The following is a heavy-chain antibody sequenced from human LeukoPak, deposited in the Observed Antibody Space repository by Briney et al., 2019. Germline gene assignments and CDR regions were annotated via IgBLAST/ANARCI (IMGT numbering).Heavy chain of an antibody. D-gene: IGHD2-15*01. CDR2: IYYSGST. J-gene: IGHJ6*02. CDR1: GGSISSYY. CDR3: ARDHPYCSGGSCYPPATYYYYGMDV. V-gene: IGHV4-59*01. Sequence: SETLSLTCTVSGGSISSYYWSWIRQPPGKGLEWIGYIYYSGSTNYNPSLKSRVTISVDTSKNQFSLKLSSVTAADTAVYYCARDHPYCSGGSCYPPATYYYYGMDVWGQGTTVTVSS.